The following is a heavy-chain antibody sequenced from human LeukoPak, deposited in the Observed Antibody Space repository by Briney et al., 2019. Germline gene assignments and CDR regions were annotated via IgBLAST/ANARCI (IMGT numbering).Heavy chain of an antibody. CDR1: GFTFSSYS. J-gene: IGHJ6*02. CDR2: ISSSSSTI. CDR3: ARTTVTKPYGMDV. D-gene: IGHD4-17*01. Sequence: PGGSLRLSCAASGFTFSSYSMNWVRQAPGKGLEWVSYISSSSSTIYYADSVKGRFTISRDNSKNTLYLQMNSLRAEDTAVYYCARTTVTKPYGMDVWGQGTTVTVSS. V-gene: IGHV3-48*01.